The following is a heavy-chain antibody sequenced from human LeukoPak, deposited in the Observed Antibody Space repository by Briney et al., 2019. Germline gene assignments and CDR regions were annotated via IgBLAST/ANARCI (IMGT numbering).Heavy chain of an antibody. J-gene: IGHJ5*02. CDR3: AKHTAMVS. D-gene: IGHD5-18*01. Sequence: HPGRSLRLSCAASGFTFSSYGMHWVRQAPGKGLEWVAVISYDGSNKYHADSVKGRFTISRDNSKNTLYLQMNSLRAEDTAVYYCAKHTAMVSWGQGTLVTVSS. CDR1: GFTFSSYG. V-gene: IGHV3-30*18. CDR2: ISYDGSNK.